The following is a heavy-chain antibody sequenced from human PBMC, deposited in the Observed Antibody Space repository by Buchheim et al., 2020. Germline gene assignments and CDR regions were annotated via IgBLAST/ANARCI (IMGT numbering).Heavy chain of an antibody. CDR1: GFTFSSYG. CDR3: AREGFSRYYYDSSGYSFDY. CDR2: IWYDGSNK. J-gene: IGHJ4*02. V-gene: IGHV3-33*01. Sequence: QVQLVESGGGVVQPGGSLRLSCAASGFTFSSYGMHWVRQAPGKGLEWVAVIWYDGSNKYYADSVKGRFTISRDNSKNTLYLQMNSLRDEDTAVYYCAREGFSRYYYDSSGYSFDYWGQGTL. D-gene: IGHD3-22*01.